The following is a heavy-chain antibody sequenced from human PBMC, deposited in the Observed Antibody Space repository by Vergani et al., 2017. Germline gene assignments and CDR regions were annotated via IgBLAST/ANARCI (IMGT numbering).Heavy chain of an antibody. Sequence: EVQLVESGGGLVQPGGSLRLSCAASGFTVSSNYISWVRQAPGKGLEWVSVIYSGGSTYYADSVKGRFTISRDNSKNTLYLQMNSLRAEDTAVYYCARENDFWSGYSAMDVWGKGTTVTVSS. CDR3: ARENDFWSGYSAMDV. CDR2: IYSGGST. D-gene: IGHD3-3*01. V-gene: IGHV3-66*01. J-gene: IGHJ6*03. CDR1: GFTVSSNY.